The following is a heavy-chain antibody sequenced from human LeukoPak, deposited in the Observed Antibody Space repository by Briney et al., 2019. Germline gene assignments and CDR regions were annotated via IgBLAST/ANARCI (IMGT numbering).Heavy chain of an antibody. Sequence: ASVKVSCKASGYTFTGYYMHWVRQAPGQGLEWMGWINPNSGGTNYAQKFQGRVTMTRDTSISTAYMELSRLRSDDTAVYYCARDEGAQYSSSRFDYWGQGTLVTVSS. V-gene: IGHV1-2*02. CDR3: ARDEGAQYSSSRFDY. CDR1: GYTFTGYY. D-gene: IGHD6-13*01. J-gene: IGHJ4*02. CDR2: INPNSGGT.